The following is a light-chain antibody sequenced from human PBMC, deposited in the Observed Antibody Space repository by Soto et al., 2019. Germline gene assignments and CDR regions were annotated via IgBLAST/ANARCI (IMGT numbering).Light chain of an antibody. J-gene: IGKJ5*01. V-gene: IGKV1-39*01. Sequence: DIQMTHAPFSLSASVGDRVAVTCLASQNITTYVNWYQQKPGKAPNLLIYGASNLQSGVPSRFSGSGSGTEFTLTISSLRPEDFATYYCQQSYSSPVTFGQGTRLEI. CDR3: QQSYSSPVT. CDR1: QNITTY. CDR2: GAS.